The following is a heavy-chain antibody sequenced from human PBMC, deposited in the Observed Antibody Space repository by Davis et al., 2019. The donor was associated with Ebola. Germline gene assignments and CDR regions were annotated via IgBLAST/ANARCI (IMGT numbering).Heavy chain of an antibody. CDR2: ISYDGSNK. CDR3: ARESVSSSWQYYYYYYGMDV. J-gene: IGHJ6*02. D-gene: IGHD6-13*01. Sequence: GESLKISCAASGFTFSSYAMHWVRQAPGKGLEWVAVISYDGSNKYYADSVKGRFTISRDNSKNTLYLQMNSLRAEDTAVYYCARESVSSSWQYYYYYYGMDVWGQGTTVTVSS. CDR1: GFTFSSYA. V-gene: IGHV3-30-3*01.